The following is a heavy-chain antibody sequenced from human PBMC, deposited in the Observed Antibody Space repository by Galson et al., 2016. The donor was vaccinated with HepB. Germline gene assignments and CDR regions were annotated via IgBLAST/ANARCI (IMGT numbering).Heavy chain of an antibody. CDR1: GFTVSTNY. CDR2: IYSEGTT. D-gene: IGHD2-8*01. J-gene: IGHJ6*02. Sequence: SLRLSCAASGFTVSTNYMSWVRQAPGTGLEWVSIIYSEGTTYYADSVKGRFTISRDNSKNTLYLQMNNLRAADTAVYYCARQSTGGAQTKIYYYYYGMDVWGQGTTVTVSS. CDR3: ARQSTGGAQTKIYYYYYGMDV. V-gene: IGHV3-53*01.